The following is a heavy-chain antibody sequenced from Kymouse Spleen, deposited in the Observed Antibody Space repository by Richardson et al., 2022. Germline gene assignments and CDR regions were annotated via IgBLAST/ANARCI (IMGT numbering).Heavy chain of an antibody. Sequence: QVQLQESGPGLVKPSETLSLTCTVSGGSVSSGSYYWSWIRQPPGKGLEWIGYIYYSGSTNYNPSLKSRVTISVDTSKNQFSLKLSSVTAADTAVYYCARERTIFGVVMGWFDPWGQGTLVTVSS. CDR3: ARERTIFGVVMGWFDP. D-gene: IGHD3-3*01. J-gene: IGHJ5*02. CDR2: IYYSGST. CDR1: GGSVSSGSYY. V-gene: IGHV4-61*01.